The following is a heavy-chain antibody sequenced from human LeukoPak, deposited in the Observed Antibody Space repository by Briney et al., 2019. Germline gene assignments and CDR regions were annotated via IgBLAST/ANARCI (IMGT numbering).Heavy chain of an antibody. J-gene: IGHJ4*02. CDR1: GFTFSSYA. CDR3: ARDQIGPQSPFDY. Sequence: PGRSLRLSCAASGFTFSSYAMHWVRQAPGKGLEWVAVISYDGSNKYYADSVKGRFTISRDNAKNSLYLQMNSLRAEDTAVYYCARDQIGPQSPFDYWGQGTLVTISS. CDR2: ISYDGSNK. V-gene: IGHV3-30-3*01.